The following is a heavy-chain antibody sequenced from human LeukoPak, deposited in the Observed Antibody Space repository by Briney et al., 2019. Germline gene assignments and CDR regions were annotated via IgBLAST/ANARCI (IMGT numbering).Heavy chain of an antibody. V-gene: IGHV3-23*01. CDR1: GFTFSNYA. CDR3: ARHGTSLEFASISGMDV. CDR2: LSGSGVKR. Sequence: GGSLRLSCAGSGFTFSNYAMSWVRQAPGKGLEWVSALSGSGVKRYYADSVKGRFTISRDNFKNTLYLQMNSLKASDTAIYYCARHGTSLEFASISGMDVWGRGTTVTVSS. J-gene: IGHJ6*02. D-gene: IGHD1/OR15-1a*01.